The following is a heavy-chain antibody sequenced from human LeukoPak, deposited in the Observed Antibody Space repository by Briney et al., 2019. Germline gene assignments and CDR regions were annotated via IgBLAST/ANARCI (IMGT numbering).Heavy chain of an antibody. CDR2: IYYTGST. D-gene: IGHD6-6*01. CDR3: ARDGGIAARLRYFDL. Sequence: SETLSLTCTVSGGSINTYYWSWIRQPPGKGLEWLGFIYYTGSTKYNPSLKSRVTISVDTSKNQFSLKLSSVTAADTAVYYCARDGGIAARLRYFDLWGRGTLVTVSS. CDR1: GGSINTYY. V-gene: IGHV4-59*01. J-gene: IGHJ2*01.